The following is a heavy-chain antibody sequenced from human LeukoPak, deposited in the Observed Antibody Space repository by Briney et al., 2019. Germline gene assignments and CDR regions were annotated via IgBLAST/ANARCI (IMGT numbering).Heavy chain of an antibody. J-gene: IGHJ3*02. CDR2: IYHSGST. D-gene: IGHD1-26*01. CDR3: ARESIVGAIYAFDI. V-gene: IGHV4-30-2*01. Sequence: SQTLSLTCAVSGGSISSGGYSWSWIRQPPGKGLEWIGYIYHSGSTYYNPSLKSRVTISVDRSKNQFSLKLSSVTAADTAVYYCARESIVGAIYAFDIWGQGTMVTVSS. CDR1: GGSISSGGYS.